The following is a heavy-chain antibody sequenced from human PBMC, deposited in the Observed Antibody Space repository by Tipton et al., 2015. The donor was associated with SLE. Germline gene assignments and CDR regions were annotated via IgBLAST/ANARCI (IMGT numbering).Heavy chain of an antibody. Sequence: SLRLSCAASGFTFSNYWMNWVRQAPGKGLEWVANIKQDGSEKYYADSVKGRFTISRDNAKNSLYLQMNSLRAEDTAVYYCARGPNYDFWSGVGWFDPWGQGTLVTVSS. V-gene: IGHV3-7*01. CDR1: GFTFSNYW. CDR3: ARGPNYDFWSGVGWFDP. D-gene: IGHD3-3*01. CDR2: IKQDGSEK. J-gene: IGHJ5*02.